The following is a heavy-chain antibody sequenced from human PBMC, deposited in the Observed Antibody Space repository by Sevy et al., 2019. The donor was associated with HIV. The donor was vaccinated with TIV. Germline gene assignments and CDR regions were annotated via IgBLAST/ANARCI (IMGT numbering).Heavy chain of an antibody. J-gene: IGHJ5*02. Sequence: GGSLILSCAASGFTFSDYQMNWVRQAPGKGLEWVSYISTSGDTIYYADSVEGRFTISRDNAKNSLYLQMSSLRVEDTAIYYCAPGSLSWGQGTLVTVSS. CDR3: APGSLS. V-gene: IGHV3-48*03. D-gene: IGHD3-10*01. CDR1: GFTFSDYQ. CDR2: ISTSGDTI.